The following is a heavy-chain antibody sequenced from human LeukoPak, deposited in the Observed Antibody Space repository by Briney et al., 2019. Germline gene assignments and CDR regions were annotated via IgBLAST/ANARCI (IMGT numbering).Heavy chain of an antibody. CDR1: GGSFSGYY. CDR2: IYYSGST. V-gene: IGHV4-59*01. D-gene: IGHD4-17*01. CDR3: ASLYGDYSWFDP. J-gene: IGHJ5*02. Sequence: SETLSLTCAVYGGSFSGYYWSWIRQPPGKGLEWIGYIYYSGSTNYNPSLKSRVTISVDTSKNQFPLKLSSVTAADTAVYYCASLYGDYSWFDPWGQGTLVTVSS.